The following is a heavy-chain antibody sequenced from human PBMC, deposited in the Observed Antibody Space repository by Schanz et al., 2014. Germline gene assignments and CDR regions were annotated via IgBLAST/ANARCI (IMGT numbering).Heavy chain of an antibody. CDR1: GFTFSGSV. D-gene: IGHD3-16*01. CDR2: ISSSSSYI. V-gene: IGHV3-21*01. J-gene: IGHJ4*02. Sequence: EVQLVESGGGLVQPGGSLRLSCVASGFTFSGSVMHWVRQAPGKGLEWVSYISSSSSYIYYADSMKGRFTISRDNAKNSLYLQMNSLRAEDTAVYYCARDYAGFDCWGQGTLVTVSS. CDR3: ARDYAGFDC.